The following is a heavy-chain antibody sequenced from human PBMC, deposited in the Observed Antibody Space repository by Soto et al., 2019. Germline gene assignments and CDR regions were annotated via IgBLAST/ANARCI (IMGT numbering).Heavy chain of an antibody. J-gene: IGHJ4*02. V-gene: IGHV5-51*01. CDR2: IYPSDSDT. CDR3: ARGGVSTRTFDH. Sequence: GESLKISCKGSGYNFAGYWIAWVRQMPGKGLELMGIIYPSDSDTRYRPSFQGQVTISADKSISSAYLQWSSLRASDTAMYYCARGGVSTRTFDHWGQGPPVTVSS. D-gene: IGHD3-3*01. CDR1: GYNFAGYW.